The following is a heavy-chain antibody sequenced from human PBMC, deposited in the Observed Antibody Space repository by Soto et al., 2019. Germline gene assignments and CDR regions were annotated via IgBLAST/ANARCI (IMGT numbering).Heavy chain of an antibody. D-gene: IGHD6-19*01. Sequence: PGGPLRLSCAASGFTFSSYEMNWVRQAPGKGLEWVSYISSSGSTIYYADSVRGRFTISRDNAKNSLYLQMNSLRAEDTAVYYCAREERFGSGTDYWGQGILVTVSS. CDR3: AREERFGSGTDY. V-gene: IGHV3-48*03. CDR1: GFTFSSYE. CDR2: ISSSGSTI. J-gene: IGHJ4*02.